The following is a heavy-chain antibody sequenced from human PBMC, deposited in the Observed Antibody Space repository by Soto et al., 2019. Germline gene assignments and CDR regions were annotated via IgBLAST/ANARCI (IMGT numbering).Heavy chain of an antibody. Sequence: QVQLVQSGAEVKKPGASVKVSCKASGYTFTSYDINWVRQATGQGLEWMGWMNPNSGNTGYAQKFQGRVTMTRNTSISTAYMELSSLRSEDTAVYYCARGVVIPIDYYYYYMDVWGKGTTVTVSS. J-gene: IGHJ6*03. V-gene: IGHV1-8*01. D-gene: IGHD3-3*01. CDR2: MNPNSGNT. CDR1: GYTFTSYD. CDR3: ARGVVIPIDYYYYYMDV.